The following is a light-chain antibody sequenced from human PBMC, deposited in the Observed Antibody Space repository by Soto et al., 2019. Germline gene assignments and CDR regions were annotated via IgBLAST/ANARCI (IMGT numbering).Light chain of an antibody. CDR2: STS. V-gene: IGLV7-43*01. CDR3: LLYYGGAVV. CDR1: TGAVTSGYY. Sequence: QAVVTQEPSLTVSPGGTVTLTCASSTGAVTSGYYPNWFQQKPGQAPRALIYSTSDKYSWTPARFSGSLLGDKAALTLSGVQPEDEAEYYCLLYYGGAVVFGGGTQLTVL. J-gene: IGLJ3*02.